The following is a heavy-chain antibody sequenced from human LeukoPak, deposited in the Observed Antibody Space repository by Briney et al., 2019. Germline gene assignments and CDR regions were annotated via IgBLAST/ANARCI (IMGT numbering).Heavy chain of an antibody. J-gene: IGHJ3*02. CDR2: IYPGDSDT. Sequence: GESLKISCKGSGYSFTSYWIGWVHQMPGKGLEWMGIIYPGDSDTRYSPSFQGQVTISADKSISTAYLQLSSLKASDSAMYYCATNTMFRGIHAFDIWGQGTMVTVSS. CDR1: GYSFTSYW. V-gene: IGHV5-51*07. D-gene: IGHD3-10*01. CDR3: ATNTMFRGIHAFDI.